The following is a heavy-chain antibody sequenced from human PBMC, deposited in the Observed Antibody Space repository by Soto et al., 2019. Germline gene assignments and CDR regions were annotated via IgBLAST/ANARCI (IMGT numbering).Heavy chain of an antibody. CDR1: GINFSNYA. Sequence: GGSLRLSCTASGINFSNYAMSWVRQTPRKGLEWVSTISTSGGRPYYADSVKGRFTISRDNSKNTLYLQMNSLRAEDTAVYYCAKDPDRYDYVWGTFRYIDHWGLGTLVTVSS. J-gene: IGHJ4*02. V-gene: IGHV3-23*01. CDR2: ISTSGGRP. D-gene: IGHD3-16*02. CDR3: AKDPDRYDYVWGTFRYIDH.